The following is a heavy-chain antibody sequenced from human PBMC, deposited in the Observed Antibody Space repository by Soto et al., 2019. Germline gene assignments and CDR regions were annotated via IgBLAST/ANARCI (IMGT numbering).Heavy chain of an antibody. CDR3: ARGGYASSYRFDY. CDR2: IMPFIETS. D-gene: IGHD2-2*01. J-gene: IGHJ4*02. Sequence: QVQLVQSGAEVKKPGSSVKVSCKASGGTFGSYTLNWVRQAPGQGLEWLGGIMPFIETSTYAQMVQGRVTITADKATSTVYMELSSLKSDDTAVYYCARGGYASSYRFDYWGQGTLVTVSS. V-gene: IGHV1-69*06. CDR1: GGTFGSYT.